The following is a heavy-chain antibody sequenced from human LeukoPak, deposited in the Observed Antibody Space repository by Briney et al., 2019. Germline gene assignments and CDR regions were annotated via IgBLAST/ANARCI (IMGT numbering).Heavy chain of an antibody. Sequence: PSETLSLTCTVSGAPMNSGSYYWSWIRQPAGKGLEWIGRIFASGYTDYKPSLQSRVTISLDISRNLLFLNLTSLTAADTAVYYCARYLVSADIEVTGPFDFWGQGILVTVSS. CDR2: IFASGYT. CDR1: GAPMNSGSYY. V-gene: IGHV4-61*02. CDR3: ARYLVSADIEVTGPFDF. J-gene: IGHJ4*02. D-gene: IGHD3-9*01.